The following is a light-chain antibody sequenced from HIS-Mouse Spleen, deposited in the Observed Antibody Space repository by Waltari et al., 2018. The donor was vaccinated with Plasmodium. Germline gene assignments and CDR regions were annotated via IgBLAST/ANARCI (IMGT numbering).Light chain of an antibody. J-gene: IGLJ3*02. CDR1: SSNIGAGYD. V-gene: IGLV1-40*01. Sequence: QSVLTQPPSVSGAPGQRVTISCTGSSSNIGAGYDVHWYQQLPGTAPKLLIYGTSKRPSGGTDRFSGSKSGTSASLAITGLQAEDEADYYCQSYDSSLSGWVFGGGTKLTVL. CDR2: GTS. CDR3: QSYDSSLSGWV.